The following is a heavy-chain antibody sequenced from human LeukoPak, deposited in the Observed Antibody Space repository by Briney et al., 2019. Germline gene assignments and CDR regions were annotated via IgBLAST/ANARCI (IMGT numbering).Heavy chain of an antibody. J-gene: IGHJ5*02. CDR2: IYSSGST. CDR1: GASISSGSNY. CDR3: ARHFLTTWYNWFDP. V-gene: IGHV4-39*07. D-gene: IGHD3-3*02. Sequence: SETLSLTCSVSGASISSGSNYWGWIRQPPGKTLEWIGSIYSSGSTYYNSSLQSRVIIIIDTPKNHFSLTLSSVTAADTAVYYCARHFLTTWYNWFDPWGQGTLVTVSS.